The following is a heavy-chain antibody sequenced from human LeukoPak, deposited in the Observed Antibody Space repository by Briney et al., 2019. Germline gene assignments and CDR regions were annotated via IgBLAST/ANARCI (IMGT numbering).Heavy chain of an antibody. CDR3: TTAMVTRRFDY. Sequence: ASVKVSCKASGYTLTSYYMHWVRQAPGQGLEWMGIINPSGGSTSYAQKFQGRVTMTRDTSTSTVYMELSSLRSEDTAVYYCTTAMVTRRFDYWGQGTLVTVSS. V-gene: IGHV1-46*03. J-gene: IGHJ4*02. CDR2: INPSGGST. D-gene: IGHD5-18*01. CDR1: GYTLTSYY.